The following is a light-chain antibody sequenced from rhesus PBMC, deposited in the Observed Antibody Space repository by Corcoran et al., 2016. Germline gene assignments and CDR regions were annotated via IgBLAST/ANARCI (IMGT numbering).Light chain of an antibody. J-gene: IGKJ1*01. CDR1: ENVNNY. CDR3: QQGYGTPWT. CDR2: KAS. Sequence: DIQMTQSPSSLSASVGDRVTITCRTSENVNNYLNWYQQKSGKAPKLLIYKASILHSGVPSRFSGSGSWTDYSITIRNLQPEDVAIYYCQQGYGTPWTFGQGTKVDIK. V-gene: IGKV1-74*01.